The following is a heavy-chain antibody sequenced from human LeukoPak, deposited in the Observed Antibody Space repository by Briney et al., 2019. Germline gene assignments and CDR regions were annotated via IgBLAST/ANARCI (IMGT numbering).Heavy chain of an antibody. D-gene: IGHD3-10*01. Sequence: PSETLSLTCTVSGGSISSSSHYWGWIRQPPGKGLEWIGSIYYSGSTYYNPSLKSRVTISVDTSKNQFSLKLSSVTAADTAVYYCASHYYGSGSYGYWGQGTLVTVSS. CDR2: IYYSGST. J-gene: IGHJ4*02. CDR1: GGSISSSSHY. CDR3: ASHYYGSGSYGY. V-gene: IGHV4-39*07.